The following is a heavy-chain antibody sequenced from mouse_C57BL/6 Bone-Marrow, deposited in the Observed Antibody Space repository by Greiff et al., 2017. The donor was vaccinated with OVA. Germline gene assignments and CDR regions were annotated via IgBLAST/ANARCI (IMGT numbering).Heavy chain of an antibody. J-gene: IGHJ3*01. CDR1: GYTFTSYW. D-gene: IGHD1-1*01. V-gene: IGHV1-61*01. CDR2: IYPSDSET. CDR3: ARLNYGSSLDAY. Sequence: QVQLQQPGAELVRPGSSVKLSCKASGYTFTSYWMDWVKQRPGQGLEWIGNIYPSDSETHYNQKFKDKATLTVDKSSSTAYMQLSSLTSEDSAVYYCARLNYGSSLDAYWGQGTLVTVSA.